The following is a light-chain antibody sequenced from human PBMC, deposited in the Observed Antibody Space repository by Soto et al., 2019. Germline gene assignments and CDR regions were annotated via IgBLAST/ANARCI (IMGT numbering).Light chain of an antibody. V-gene: IGKV1-39*01. CDR3: QQTYIAPWT. CDR1: QSISSF. CDR2: AAS. Sequence: IQMTQSPSSLSASVGDRVTITCRASQSISSFLNWYQPKPGKAPNLLIYAASSLQSGVPSRFSGSTSGTDFTLTISSLQPEDFATYYCQQTYIAPWTFGQGTKVEIK. J-gene: IGKJ1*01.